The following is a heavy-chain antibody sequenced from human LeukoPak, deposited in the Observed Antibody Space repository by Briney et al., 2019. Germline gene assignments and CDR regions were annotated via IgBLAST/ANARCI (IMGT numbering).Heavy chain of an antibody. D-gene: IGHD3-3*01. Sequence: SETLSLTCTVSGGSISSSSYYWGWIRQPPGKGLEWIGSIYYSGSTYYNPSLKSRVTISVDTSKNQFSLKLSSVTAADTAVYYCARARITIFGVVLSFDYWGQGTLVTVSS. CDR1: GGSISSSSYY. V-gene: IGHV4-39*01. J-gene: IGHJ4*02. CDR2: IYYSGST. CDR3: ARARITIFGVVLSFDY.